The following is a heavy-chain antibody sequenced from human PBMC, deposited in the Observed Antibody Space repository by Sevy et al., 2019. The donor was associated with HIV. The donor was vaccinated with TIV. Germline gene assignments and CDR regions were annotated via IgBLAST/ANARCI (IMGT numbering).Heavy chain of an antibody. CDR1: GGSIRSYY. CDR3: AGFDMVVPF. Sequence: TLSLTCTVSGGSIRSYYWNWIRQPPGKGLEWIGYIYYTGSTNYNPSLKSRVTISVDTSKNQFSLRLSSVTAADTAVYYCAGFDMVVPFWGQGTLVTVSS. J-gene: IGHJ4*02. D-gene: IGHD2-15*01. CDR2: IYYTGST. V-gene: IGHV4-59*01.